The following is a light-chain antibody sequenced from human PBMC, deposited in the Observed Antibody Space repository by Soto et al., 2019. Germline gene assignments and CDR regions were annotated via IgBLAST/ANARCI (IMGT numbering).Light chain of an antibody. CDR2: GAS. CDR3: QQYGSSPIT. Sequence: EIVLTQSPGTLSLSPGEGATLSCRASQSLGSTYLAWYQQKPGQAPRLLIYGASNRATGIPDRFSGSGSGTDFTFTISRLEPEDVAVYYCQQYGSSPITFGQGTRLEMK. J-gene: IGKJ5*01. V-gene: IGKV3-20*01. CDR1: QSLGSTY.